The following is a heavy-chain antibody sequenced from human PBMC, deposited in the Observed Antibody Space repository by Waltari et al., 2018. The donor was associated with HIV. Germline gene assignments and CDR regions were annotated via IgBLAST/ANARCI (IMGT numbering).Heavy chain of an antibody. CDR3: ARDRGYYYGSGSYYPSEYYYGMDV. V-gene: IGHV1-69*04. CDR2: IIPILGIA. Sequence: QVQLVQSGAEVKKPGSSVKVSCKASGGTFSSYAISWVRQAPGQGLEWMGRIIPILGIANYARKFQGSVTITADKSTSTAYMELSSLRSEDTAVYYCARDRGYYYGSGSYYPSEYYYGMDVWGQGTTVTVSS. D-gene: IGHD3-10*01. CDR1: GGTFSSYA. J-gene: IGHJ6*02.